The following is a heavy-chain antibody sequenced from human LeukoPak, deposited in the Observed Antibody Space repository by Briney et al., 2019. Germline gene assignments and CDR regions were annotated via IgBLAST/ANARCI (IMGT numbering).Heavy chain of an antibody. D-gene: IGHD2-15*01. CDR3: TTDLGGYFTGGSCYTGLYNCFDP. J-gene: IGHJ5*02. CDR1: GFTFTNAW. Sequence: GGSLRLSCVASGFTFTNAWMSWVRQAPGKGLEWVARIRSKAYGGTPEYAAPVQGRFTISRDDSTATLYLQMNSLKTEDTAVYYCTTDLGGYFTGGSCYTGLYNCFDPWGQGTLVTVSS. V-gene: IGHV3-15*01. CDR2: IRSKAYGGTP.